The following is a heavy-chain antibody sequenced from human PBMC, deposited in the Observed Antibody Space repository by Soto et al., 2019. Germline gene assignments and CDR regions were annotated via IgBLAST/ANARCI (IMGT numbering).Heavy chain of an antibody. CDR3: ARIRGYWYGLDV. V-gene: IGHV3-23*01. CDR2: IPGTGGNT. J-gene: IGHJ6*02. Sequence: EVQLLESGGGLVQPGGSLRLSCAASGFPLSTYGMTWVRQAPGKGLEWVSAIPGTGGNTYYVDSVKGRFTSSRDNSKNMLYLQVNSLRVEHTAVYYCARIRGYWYGLDVWGQGTTVTVSS. CDR1: GFPLSTYG.